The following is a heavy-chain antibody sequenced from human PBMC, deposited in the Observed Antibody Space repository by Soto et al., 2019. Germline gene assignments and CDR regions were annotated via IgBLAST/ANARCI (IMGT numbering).Heavy chain of an antibody. D-gene: IGHD5-12*01. CDR2: ISAYNANT. Sequence: QVQLVQSGAEVKKPGASVKVSCKASGYTFTNFGISWVRQAPGQGLEWMGWISAYNANTNYAQKLQGRVTMTTDTSTRTAYMELRSLRSDDTAVYYCARDPHRDGYALVFDYWGQGTLFTVSS. V-gene: IGHV1-18*01. CDR1: GYTFTNFG. CDR3: ARDPHRDGYALVFDY. J-gene: IGHJ4*02.